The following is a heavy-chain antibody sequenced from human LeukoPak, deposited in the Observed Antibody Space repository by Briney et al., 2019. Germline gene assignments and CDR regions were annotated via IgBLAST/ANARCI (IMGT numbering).Heavy chain of an antibody. CDR2: ISGSGGTT. CDR1: GFTFSNSA. Sequence: GGSLRLSCAASGFTFSNSAMNWVRQAPGKGLEWVSGISGSGGTTYYADSVKGRFTISRDNAKNSLYLQMNSLRAEDTAVYYCARSWGESAAFDIWGQGTMVTVSS. J-gene: IGHJ3*02. D-gene: IGHD3-16*01. V-gene: IGHV3-23*01. CDR3: ARSWGESAAFDI.